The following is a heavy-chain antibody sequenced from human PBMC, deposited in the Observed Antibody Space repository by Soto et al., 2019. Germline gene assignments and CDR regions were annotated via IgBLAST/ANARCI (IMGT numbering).Heavy chain of an antibody. V-gene: IGHV2-5*02. CDR3: AYRVLWTRNDWSLGWFDP. CDR1: GFSLSGHGVG. Sequence: KESGPTLVNPTQTLTLTCAFSGFSLSGHGVGVGWIRQPPGEALEWLALIYWDDDKYYSPSLRSRLTITKDTSKNQVVLTLTNVDPVDTATYYCAYRVLWTRNDWSLGWFDPWGQGTLVTVSS. J-gene: IGHJ5*02. D-gene: IGHD3-9*01. CDR2: IYWDDDK.